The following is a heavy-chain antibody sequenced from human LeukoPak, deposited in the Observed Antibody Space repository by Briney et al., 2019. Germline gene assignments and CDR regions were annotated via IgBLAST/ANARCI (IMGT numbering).Heavy chain of an antibody. D-gene: IGHD1-26*01. CDR3: ARGRWELHYFDY. CDR1: GYTFTGYY. J-gene: IGHJ4*02. Sequence: ASVKVSCKASGYTFTGYYMHWVRQAPGQGLEWMGWINPNSGGTNYAQKFQGWVTMTRDTSISTAYMELSSLRSEDTAVYYCARGRWELHYFDYWGQGTLVTVSS. V-gene: IGHV1-2*04. CDR2: INPNSGGT.